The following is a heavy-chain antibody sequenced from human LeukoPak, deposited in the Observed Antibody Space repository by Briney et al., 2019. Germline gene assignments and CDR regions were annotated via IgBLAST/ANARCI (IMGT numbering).Heavy chain of an antibody. J-gene: IGHJ4*02. CDR2: ISYDGCNK. D-gene: IGHD5-12*01. V-gene: IGHV3-30*18. CDR1: GFTFSSYG. Sequence: GGSLRLSCAASGFTFSSYGMHWVRQAPGKGLEWVAVISYDGCNKYYADSVKGRFTISRDNSKNTLYLQMNSLRAEDTAVYYCAKESDIVATRGFDYWGQGTLVTVSS. CDR3: AKESDIVATRGFDY.